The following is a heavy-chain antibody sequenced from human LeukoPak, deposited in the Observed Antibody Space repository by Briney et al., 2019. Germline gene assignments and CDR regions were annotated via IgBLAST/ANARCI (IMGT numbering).Heavy chain of an antibody. J-gene: IGHJ4*02. D-gene: IGHD3-22*01. V-gene: IGHV1-2*02. CDR3: ARVVRDSRKVFDY. Sequence: ASVKVSCKASGYTFTGYYMHWVRQAPGQGLGWMGWINPNSGGTNYAQKFQGRVTMTRDTSISAAYMELSRLRSDDTAVYYCARVVRDSRKVFDYWGQGTLVTVSS. CDR1: GYTFTGYY. CDR2: INPNSGGT.